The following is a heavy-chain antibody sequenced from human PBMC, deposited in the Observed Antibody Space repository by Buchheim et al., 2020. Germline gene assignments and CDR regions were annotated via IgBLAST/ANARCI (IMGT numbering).Heavy chain of an antibody. CDR3: ARAVYYYYYYMDV. CDR2: IYYSGST. CDR1: GGSISSYY. V-gene: IGHV4-59*01. J-gene: IGHJ6*03. Sequence: QVQLQESGPGLVKPSETLSLTCTVSGGSISSYYWSWIRQPPGKGLEWIGYIYYSGSTNYNPSLKSRVTISVDTSKNQFSLKLSSVTAADTAVYYRARAVYYYYYYMDVWGKGTT.